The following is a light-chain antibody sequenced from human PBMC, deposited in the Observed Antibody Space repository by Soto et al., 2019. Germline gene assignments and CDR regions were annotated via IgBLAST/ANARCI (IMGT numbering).Light chain of an antibody. CDR2: SDT. CDR3: QVWDSGSAHVV. V-gene: IGLV3-21*01. Sequence: SYELTQPPSVSVAPGKTASISCGGNDIGSKGVHWYQQKPGQAPVLVIYSDTDLPPVITERFSGSNSANLATLTISRVEAGDEADYYCQVWDSGSAHVVFGGGTKDTVL. J-gene: IGLJ2*01. CDR1: DIGSKG.